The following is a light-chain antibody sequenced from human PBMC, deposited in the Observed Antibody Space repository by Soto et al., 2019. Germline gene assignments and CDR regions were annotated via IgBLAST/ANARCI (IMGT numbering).Light chain of an antibody. CDR2: KAS. CDR3: QQYIVYSAWT. CDR1: QSISSW. J-gene: IGKJ1*01. V-gene: IGKV1-5*03. Sequence: DIQMTQSPSTLSASVGDRVTITCRASQSISSWLAWYQQKPGKAPKLLIYKASSLESGVPSRFSGSGSGTAFTLTISSLQPDDFATYYCQQYIVYSAWTFGQGTKVDIK.